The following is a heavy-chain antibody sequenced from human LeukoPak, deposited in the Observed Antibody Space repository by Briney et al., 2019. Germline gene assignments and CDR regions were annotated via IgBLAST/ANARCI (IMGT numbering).Heavy chain of an antibody. V-gene: IGHV1-69*04. CDR1: GGTFSSYA. CDR2: IIPILGIT. J-gene: IGHJ4*02. Sequence: SVTVSCKASGGTFSSYAISWVRQAPGQGLEWMGRIIPILGITTYAQKFQGRDTITADKSTSTAYMELSSLRSDDTAVYYCARDLVLSCSSTSCSVAPSAYWGQATLVTVSS. CDR3: ARDLVLSCSSTSCSVAPSAY. D-gene: IGHD2-2*01.